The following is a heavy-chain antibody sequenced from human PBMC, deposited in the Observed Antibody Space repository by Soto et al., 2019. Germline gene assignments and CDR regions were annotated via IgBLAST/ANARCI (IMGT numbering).Heavy chain of an antibody. V-gene: IGHV4-39*01. Sequence: QLQLQESGPGLVKPSETLSLTCTVSGGSISSSSYYWGWIRQPPGKGLEWIGRIYYSGSTYYNPSLKSRVTRSVDTSKTQFHLQLSSVSAADTAVYYCARYAFGGAMDVWAQVTMLTASS. D-gene: IGHD3-16*01. J-gene: IGHJ6*02. CDR3: ARYAFGGAMDV. CDR2: IYYSGST. CDR1: GGSISSSSYY.